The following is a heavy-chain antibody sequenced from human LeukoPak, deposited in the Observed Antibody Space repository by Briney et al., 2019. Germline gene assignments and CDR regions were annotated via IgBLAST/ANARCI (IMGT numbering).Heavy chain of an antibody. CDR3: ARRGYSYRL. CDR1: GGSFSGYY. V-gene: IGHV4-34*01. D-gene: IGHD5-18*01. J-gene: IGHJ4*02. CDR2: INHSGST. Sequence: KPTETLSLTCAVYGGSFSGYYWSWIRQPPGKGLEWIGEINHSGSTNYNPSLKSRVTISVDTSKNQFSLKLSSVTAADTAVYYCARRGYSYRLWGQGTLVTVSS.